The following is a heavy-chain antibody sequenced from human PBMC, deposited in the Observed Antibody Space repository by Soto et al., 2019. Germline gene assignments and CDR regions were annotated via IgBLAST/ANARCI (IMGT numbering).Heavy chain of an antibody. CDR2: ISYDGSNE. V-gene: IGHV3-30*18. Sequence: QVQLMESGGGVVQPGRSLRLSCAASGLTFSSYGMHWVRQAPGKGLEWVALISYDGSNEYYADSVKGRFTISRDNSKNTLYLQMNSLRTEDTAVYYCAKSQWGQLAFLIDYWSQGTLVTVSS. CDR1: GLTFSSYG. J-gene: IGHJ4*02. CDR3: AKSQWGQLAFLIDY. D-gene: IGHD3-3*02.